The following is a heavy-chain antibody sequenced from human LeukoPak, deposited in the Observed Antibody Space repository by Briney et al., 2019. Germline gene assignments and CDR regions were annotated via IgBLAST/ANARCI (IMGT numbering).Heavy chain of an antibody. CDR2: MNPNSGNT. V-gene: IGHV1-8*01. D-gene: IGHD7-27*01. Sequence: ASVKVSCKASGYTFTSYDTNWVRQATGQGLEWMGWMNPNSGNTGYAQKFQGRVTMTRNTSISTAYMELSSLRSEDTAVYYCARRWGGDYSYGMDVWGQGTTVTVSS. J-gene: IGHJ6*02. CDR1: GYTFTSYD. CDR3: ARRWGGDYSYGMDV.